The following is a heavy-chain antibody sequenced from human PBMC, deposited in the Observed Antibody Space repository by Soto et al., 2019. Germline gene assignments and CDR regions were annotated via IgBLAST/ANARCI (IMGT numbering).Heavy chain of an antibody. CDR1: GYTFTSYG. J-gene: IGHJ6*02. D-gene: IGHD2-15*01. CDR3: ARDTVVVVAATDYYGMDV. V-gene: IGHV1-18*01. Sequence: QVQLVQSGAEVKKPGASVKVSCKASGYTFTSYGIGWVRQAPGQGLEWMGWISAYNGNTNYAQKLQGRVTMTTDTSTSTAYMELRSLRSDDTAVYYCARDTVVVVAATDYYGMDVWGQGTTVTVSS. CDR2: ISAYNGNT.